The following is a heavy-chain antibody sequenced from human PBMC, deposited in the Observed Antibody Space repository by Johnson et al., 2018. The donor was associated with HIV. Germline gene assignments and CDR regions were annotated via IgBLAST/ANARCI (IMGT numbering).Heavy chain of an antibody. CDR2: IRDDGSNK. J-gene: IGHJ3*02. CDR1: DFALGDYG. V-gene: IGHV3-30*02. CDR3: AREVRKAVAGNFDI. Sequence: QVQLVESGGGVVQPGGSLRLSCIGSDFALGDYGVHWVRQAPGKGLEWVSFIRDDGSNKYYGDSVKGRFTISRDNSKNTLYLQMNSLRAEDTAVYYCAREVRKAVAGNFDIWGQGTMVTVSS. D-gene: IGHD6-19*01.